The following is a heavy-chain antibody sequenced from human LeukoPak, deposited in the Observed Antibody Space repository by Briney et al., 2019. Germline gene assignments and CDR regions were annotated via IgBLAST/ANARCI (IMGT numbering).Heavy chain of an antibody. Sequence: PGGSLRLSCAASGFTFSSYEMTWVRQAPGKGLEWVSYISSSGSTIYYADSVKGRFTISRDNAKNSLYLQMNSLRAEDTAVYYCARELPYDILTGYYYYYGMDVWGQGTTVTVSS. CDR1: GFTFSSYE. D-gene: IGHD3-9*01. V-gene: IGHV3-48*03. CDR2: ISSSGSTI. CDR3: ARELPYDILTGYYYYYGMDV. J-gene: IGHJ6*02.